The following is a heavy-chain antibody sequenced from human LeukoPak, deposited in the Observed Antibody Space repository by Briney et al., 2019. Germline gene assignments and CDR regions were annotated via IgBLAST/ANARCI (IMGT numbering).Heavy chain of an antibody. J-gene: IGHJ4*02. CDR2: IYYSGST. CDR1: GGSISSHY. CDR3: VRTGGYSYGLFDY. V-gene: IGHV4-59*11. D-gene: IGHD5-18*01. Sequence: SETLSLTCTVSGGSISSHYWSWIRQTPGKGLEWIGYIYYSGSTNYNPSLKSRVTISVDTSKYQFSLKLSSVTAADTAVYYCVRTGGYSYGLFDYWGQGTLVTVSS.